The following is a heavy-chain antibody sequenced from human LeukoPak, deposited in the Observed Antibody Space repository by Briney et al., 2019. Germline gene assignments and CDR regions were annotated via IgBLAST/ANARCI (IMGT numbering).Heavy chain of an antibody. Sequence: GGSLRLSCATSGFTFDTYWMSWVRQAPGKGLEWVANIKPDGSEEYYVDSVKDRFTISRDNAKNSLYLQMNSLRAEDTAVYYCAKPYSSGWFQGDGMDVWGQGTTVTVSS. CDR3: AKPYSSGWFQGDGMDV. V-gene: IGHV3-7*01. J-gene: IGHJ6*02. CDR2: IKPDGSEE. CDR1: GFTFDTYW. D-gene: IGHD6-19*01.